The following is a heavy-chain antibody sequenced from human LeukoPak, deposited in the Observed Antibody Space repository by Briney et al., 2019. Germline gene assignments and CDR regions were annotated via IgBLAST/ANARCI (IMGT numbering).Heavy chain of an antibody. CDR1: GFTFSSYG. J-gene: IGHJ4*02. CDR3: AKDGVVRGLGPYYFDS. V-gene: IGHV3-30*02. Sequence: GGSLRLSCAASGFTFSSYGMHWVRQAPGKGLEWVAFIRYDGSNKYYADSVKGRFTISRDISKNTVYLQVNSLKAEDTAVYYCAKDGVVRGLGPYYFDSWGQGSLVTVSS. CDR2: IRYDGSNK. D-gene: IGHD3-10*01.